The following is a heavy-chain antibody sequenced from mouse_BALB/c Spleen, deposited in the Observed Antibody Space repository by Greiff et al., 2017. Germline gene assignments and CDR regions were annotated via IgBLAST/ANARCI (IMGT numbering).Heavy chain of an antibody. J-gene: IGHJ4*01. CDR2: ISSGSSTI. CDR1: GFTFSSFG. V-gene: IGHV5-17*02. CDR3: ARSGTYYAMDY. D-gene: IGHD4-1*01. Sequence: EVQRVESGGGLVQPGGSRKLSCAASGFTFSSFGMHWVRQAPEKGLEWVAYISSGSSTIYYADTVKGRFTISRDNPKNTLFLQMTSLRSEDTAMYYCARSGTYYAMDYWGQGTSVTVSS.